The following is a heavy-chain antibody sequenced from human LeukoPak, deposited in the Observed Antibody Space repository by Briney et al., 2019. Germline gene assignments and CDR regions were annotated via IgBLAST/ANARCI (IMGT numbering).Heavy chain of an antibody. CDR1: GVSISSYY. CDR3: AREFDY. Sequence: MPSETLSLTCTVSGVSISSYYWSWIRQPPGKGLEWIGYIYYSGSTNYNPSLKSRVTISVDTSKNQFSLKLSSVTAADTAVYYCAREFDYWGQGTLVTVSS. CDR2: IYYSGST. J-gene: IGHJ4*02. V-gene: IGHV4-59*01.